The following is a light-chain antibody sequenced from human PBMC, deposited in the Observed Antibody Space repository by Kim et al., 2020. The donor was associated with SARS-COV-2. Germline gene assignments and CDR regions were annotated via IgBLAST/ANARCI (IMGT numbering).Light chain of an antibody. CDR3: QQYNRYST. CDR1: QSISSW. CDR2: DAS. Sequence: DIQMTQSPSTLSASVGDRVTITCRASQSISSWLAWYQQKPGKAPKLLIYDASSLESGVPSRFSGSGSGTEFTLTISSLQPDDFATYYCQQYNRYSTFGQGTKVHIK. V-gene: IGKV1-5*01. J-gene: IGKJ1*01.